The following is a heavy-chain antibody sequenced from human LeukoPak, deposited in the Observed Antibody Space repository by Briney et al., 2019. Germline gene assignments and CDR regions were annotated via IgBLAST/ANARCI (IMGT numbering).Heavy chain of an antibody. D-gene: IGHD3-10*01. Sequence: ASVKVSCKASGYTFTSYYMHWVRQAPGQGLEWMGIINPSGGSTSYAQKFQGRVTMTRDTSTSTVYMELSSLRSEDTAVYYCARDRSGPPAYYYYGMDVWGQGTTVTDSS. V-gene: IGHV1-46*01. CDR2: INPSGGST. CDR3: ARDRSGPPAYYYYGMDV. CDR1: GYTFTSYY. J-gene: IGHJ6*02.